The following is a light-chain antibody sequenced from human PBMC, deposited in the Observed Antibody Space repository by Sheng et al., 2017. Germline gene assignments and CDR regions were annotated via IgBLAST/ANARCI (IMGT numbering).Light chain of an antibody. CDR3: VLYMGSGISV. V-gene: IGLV8-61*01. J-gene: IGLJ3*02. CDR1: SGSVSTGNY. CDR2: STN. Sequence: QTVVTQEPSFSVSPGGTVTLTCGLSSGSVSTGNYPSWYQQTPGQAPRTLIYSTNTRSSGVPDRFSGSILGNKAALTITGAQADDESDYYCVLYMGSGISVFGGGTKLTVL.